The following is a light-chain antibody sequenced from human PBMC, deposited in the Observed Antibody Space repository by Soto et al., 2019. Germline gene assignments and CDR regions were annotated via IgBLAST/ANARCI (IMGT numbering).Light chain of an antibody. CDR2: DVS. J-gene: IGKJ4*01. CDR3: QQYGTSPFT. CDR1: QTVSSTS. Sequence: EIVLTQSPATLSLSPGERATLSCGASQTVSSTSLAWYQQRPGLAPRLLIYDVSTRRTGIHGRFSGSGSGTDFTLTISRLEPEDFAVYYCQQYGTSPFTFGGGTKVDIK. V-gene: IGKV3D-20*01.